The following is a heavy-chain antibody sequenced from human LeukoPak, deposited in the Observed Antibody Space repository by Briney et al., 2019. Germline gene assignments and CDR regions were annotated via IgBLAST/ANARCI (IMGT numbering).Heavy chain of an antibody. J-gene: IGHJ4*02. Sequence: GASVKVSCKASGYTFTSYGISWVRQAPGQGLEWMGWISAYNGNTNYAQKLQGRVTMTTDTSTSTAYMELRSLRSDDTAVYYCARAGSVLLWFGELLRNPKFDYWGQGTLVTVSS. CDR1: GYTFTSYG. V-gene: IGHV1-18*01. CDR2: ISAYNGNT. D-gene: IGHD3-10*01. CDR3: ARAGSVLLWFGELLRNPKFDY.